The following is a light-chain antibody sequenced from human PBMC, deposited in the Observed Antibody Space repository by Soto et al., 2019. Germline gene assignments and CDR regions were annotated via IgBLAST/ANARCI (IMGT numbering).Light chain of an antibody. V-gene: IGLV2-8*01. CDR2: EVS. CDR3: SLYVGNNNLV. Sequence: QSVLTQPPSASGSPGQSVTTSCTGTSSDVGDYNYVSWYQQHPGKAPKLMIYEVSKRPSGVPDRFSGSKSGNTASLTVSGLQAEDEADYYCSLYVGNNNLVFGGGTKLTVL. J-gene: IGLJ2*01. CDR1: SSDVGDYNY.